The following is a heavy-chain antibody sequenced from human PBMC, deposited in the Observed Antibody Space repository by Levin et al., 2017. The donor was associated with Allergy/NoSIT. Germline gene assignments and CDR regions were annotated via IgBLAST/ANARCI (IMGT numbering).Heavy chain of an antibody. D-gene: IGHD6-13*01. V-gene: IGHV4-59*01. CDR2: IYYSGST. CDR1: GGSISSYY. CDR3: ARDMHEQQLVRDFNWFDP. Sequence: SETLSLTCTVSGGSISSYYWSWIRQPPGKGLEWIGYIYYSGSTNYNPSLKSRVTISVDTSKNQFSLKLSSVTAADTAVYYCARDMHEQQLVRDFNWFDPWGQGTLVTVSS. J-gene: IGHJ5*02.